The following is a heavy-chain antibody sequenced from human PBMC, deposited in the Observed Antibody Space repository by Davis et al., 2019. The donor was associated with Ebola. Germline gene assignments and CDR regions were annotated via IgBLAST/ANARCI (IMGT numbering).Heavy chain of an antibody. J-gene: IGHJ5*02. CDR2: IWYDGSNK. D-gene: IGHD3-16*01. Sequence: GESLKISCAASGFTFSSYGMHWVRQAPGKGLEWVAVIWYDGSNKYYADSVKGRFTISRDNSKNTLYLQMNSLRAEDTAVYYCARGVEGGYDYVWDGSPHDWFDPWGQGTLVTVSS. CDR1: GFTFSSYG. CDR3: ARGVEGGYDYVWDGSPHDWFDP. V-gene: IGHV3-33*01.